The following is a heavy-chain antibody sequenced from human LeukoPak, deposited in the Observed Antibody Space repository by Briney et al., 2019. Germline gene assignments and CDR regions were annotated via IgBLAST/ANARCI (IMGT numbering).Heavy chain of an antibody. Sequence: PSETLSLTCTVSGASVSTRNYYWSWIRQPPGKGLEWIGYVYYSGSTNYNPFLQSRVTMSVDTSKNQFSLKLTSVTAADTAVYYCARDLYGSGSFLPESPWGQGTLVTVSS. D-gene: IGHD3-10*01. CDR2: VYYSGST. V-gene: IGHV4-61*01. CDR1: GASVSTRNYY. CDR3: ARDLYGSGSFLPESP. J-gene: IGHJ5*02.